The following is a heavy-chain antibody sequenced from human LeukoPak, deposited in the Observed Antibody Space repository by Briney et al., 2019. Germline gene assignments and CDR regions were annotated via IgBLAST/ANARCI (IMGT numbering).Heavy chain of an antibody. CDR2: IYPGDSDT. CDR1: GYSFTSYW. J-gene: IGHJ4*02. D-gene: IGHD6-19*01. V-gene: IGHV5-51*03. CDR3: QRVGKGLAVAGTPFDY. Sequence: GESLKISCKGSGYSFTSYWIGWVRQMPGKGLEWMGIIYPGDSDTRYSPSFQGQVTISADKSISTAYLQWSSLKASDTAMYYCQRVGKGLAVAGTPFDYWGQGTLVTVSS.